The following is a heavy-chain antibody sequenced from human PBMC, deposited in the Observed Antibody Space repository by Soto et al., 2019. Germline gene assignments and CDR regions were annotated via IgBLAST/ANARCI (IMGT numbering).Heavy chain of an antibody. CDR2: ISYDGSNK. V-gene: IGHV3-30-3*01. D-gene: IGHD3-10*01. CDR3: ARAPNTYYYGSGSYEPEYYYYYYGMDV. Sequence: GWSLRLCCAASGFTFSSYAMHGVRQDPGKGQGWVAGISYDGSNKYYADSVKGRFTISRDNSKNTLYLQMSSLRAEDTAVYYCARAPNTYYYGSGSYEPEYYYYYYGMDVWGQGTTVTVSS. J-gene: IGHJ6*02. CDR1: GFTFSSYA.